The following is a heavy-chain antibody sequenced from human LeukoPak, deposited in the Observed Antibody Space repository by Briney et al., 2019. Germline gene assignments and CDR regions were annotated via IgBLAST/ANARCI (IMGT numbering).Heavy chain of an antibody. D-gene: IGHD3/OR15-3a*01. CDR1: GFTFSTYG. CDR3: AKGDWGVDY. V-gene: IGHV3-30*02. Sequence: GGPLRLSWAASGFTFSTYGMHGVGQAPGRGREWVAFIRYDGSNKYYAGSVKGRFTISRDNSKNTLYLQMNSLRAEDTAVYYCAKGDWGVDYWGQGTLVTVSS. CDR2: IRYDGSNK. J-gene: IGHJ4*02.